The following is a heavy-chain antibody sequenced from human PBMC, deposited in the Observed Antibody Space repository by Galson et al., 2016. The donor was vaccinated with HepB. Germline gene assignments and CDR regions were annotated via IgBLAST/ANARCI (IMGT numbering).Heavy chain of an antibody. CDR2: IYGDDDK. J-gene: IGHJ4*02. V-gene: IGHV2-5*02. Sequence: PALVKPTQTLTLTCTFSGFSLNTGGVAVGWIRQPPGKAPQWLALIYGDDDKRYSPSLKSRLTITKDTSKNQVVLTLTNLDPVDTGTYNCAHTFYDSRGHRRDFWGQGTLVTVSS. CDR3: AHTFYDSRGHRRDF. D-gene: IGHD3-22*01. CDR1: GFSLNTGGVA.